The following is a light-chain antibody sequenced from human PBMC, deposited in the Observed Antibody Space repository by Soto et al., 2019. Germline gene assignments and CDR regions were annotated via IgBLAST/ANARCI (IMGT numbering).Light chain of an antibody. Sequence: QSALTQPASVSGSPGQSITISCTGTSSDVGGYNYVSWYQQHPGKAPKLMIYEVSNRPSGVSNRFSGSKSGNTASLTISGLQAEDEGDYYCSSYTSSSTSCVFGTGTKLTVL. CDR1: SSDVGGYNY. J-gene: IGLJ1*01. CDR3: SSYTSSSTSCV. V-gene: IGLV2-14*01. CDR2: EVS.